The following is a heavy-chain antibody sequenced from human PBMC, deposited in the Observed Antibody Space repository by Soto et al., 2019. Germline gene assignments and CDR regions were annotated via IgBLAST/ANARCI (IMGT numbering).Heavy chain of an antibody. J-gene: IGHJ4*02. Sequence: QVQLQASGPGLVKPSETLSLTCTVSGGSISSYYWSWIRQPPGKGLEWIGYIYYSGSTNYNPSLKSRVTISVDTSKNQFSLKLSSVTAADTAVYYCASSSGWYYFDYWGQGTLVTVSS. CDR1: GGSISSYY. CDR3: ASSSGWYYFDY. V-gene: IGHV4-59*01. CDR2: IYYSGST. D-gene: IGHD6-19*01.